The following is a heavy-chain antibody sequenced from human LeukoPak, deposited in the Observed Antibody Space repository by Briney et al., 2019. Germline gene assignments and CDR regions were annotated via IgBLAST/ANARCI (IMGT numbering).Heavy chain of an antibody. Sequence: ASVKVSCKASGYTFSSYYMHWVRQAPGQGLEWMGIVNPSGGSTSYAQKFQGRVTMTRDTSTSTVCMEPSSLRSEDTAVYYCARRGYTYGYPDYWGQGTLVTVSS. D-gene: IGHD5-18*01. CDR2: VNPSGGST. J-gene: IGHJ4*02. CDR3: ARRGYTYGYPDY. CDR1: GYTFSSYY. V-gene: IGHV1-46*01.